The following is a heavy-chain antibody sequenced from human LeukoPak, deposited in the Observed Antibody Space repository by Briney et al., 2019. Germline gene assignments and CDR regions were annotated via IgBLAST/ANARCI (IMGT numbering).Heavy chain of an antibody. D-gene: IGHD3-10*01. CDR3: ARDSPDLWFGELAAFDI. J-gene: IGHJ3*02. CDR1: GYTFTGYY. CDR2: INPNSGGT. Sequence: GASVKVSCKASGYTFTGYYMHWVRQAPGQGLEWMGWINPNSGGTNYAQKFQGRVTMTRDTSINSAYMELSRLTSDDTAVYYCARDSPDLWFGELAAFDIWGQGTMVTVSS. V-gene: IGHV1-2*02.